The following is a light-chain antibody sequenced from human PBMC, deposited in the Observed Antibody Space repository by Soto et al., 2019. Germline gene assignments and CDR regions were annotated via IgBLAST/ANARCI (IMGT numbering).Light chain of an antibody. CDR1: QSISSW. CDR2: DAS. CDR3: QQYNSYGT. Sequence: DIQMTQSTSTLSASVGDRVTITCRASQSISSWLAWYQQKPGKAPKLLIYDASSLESGVPSRFSGSGSGTEFTLTISSLQPDDFATYYCQQYNSYGTFGQGTKVDI. V-gene: IGKV1-5*01. J-gene: IGKJ1*01.